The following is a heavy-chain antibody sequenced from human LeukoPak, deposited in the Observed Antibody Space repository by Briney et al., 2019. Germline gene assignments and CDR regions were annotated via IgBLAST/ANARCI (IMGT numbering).Heavy chain of an antibody. Sequence: GGSLRLSCAASGFTFSDYYMSWIRQAPGKGLEWVSYISSSSSYTNYADSVKGRFTISRDNAKNSLYLQMNSLRAEDTAVYYCASIAAAGTNCWGQGTLATVSS. CDR2: ISSSSSYT. V-gene: IGHV3-11*03. CDR1: GFTFSDYY. CDR3: ASIAAAGTNC. J-gene: IGHJ4*02. D-gene: IGHD6-13*01.